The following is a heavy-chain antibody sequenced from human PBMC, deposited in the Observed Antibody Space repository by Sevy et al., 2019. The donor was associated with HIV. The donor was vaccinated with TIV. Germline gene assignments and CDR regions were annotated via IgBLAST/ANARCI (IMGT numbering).Heavy chain of an antibody. Sequence: SETLSLTCTVSGGSISSGGYYWSWIRQHPGKGLEWIGYIYYSGSTYYNPSLKSRVTISVDTSKNQFSLKLSSVTAADTAVYYCARGKGYSGYDFYFDYWGQGTQVTVSS. V-gene: IGHV4-31*03. CDR2: IYYSGST. D-gene: IGHD5-12*01. J-gene: IGHJ4*02. CDR1: GGSISSGGYY. CDR3: ARGKGYSGYDFYFDY.